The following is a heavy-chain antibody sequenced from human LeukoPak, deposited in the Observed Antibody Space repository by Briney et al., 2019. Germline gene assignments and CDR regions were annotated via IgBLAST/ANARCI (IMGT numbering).Heavy chain of an antibody. CDR1: GGSISSYY. D-gene: IGHD6-19*01. Sequence: SEILSLTCTVSGGSISSYYWSWIRQPPGKGLEWIGYIYYSGSTNYNPSLKSRVTISVDTSKNQFSLKLSSVTAADTAVYYCARVERSSGWYLYYWGQGTLVTVSS. CDR2: IYYSGST. V-gene: IGHV4-59*01. J-gene: IGHJ4*02. CDR3: ARVERSSGWYLYY.